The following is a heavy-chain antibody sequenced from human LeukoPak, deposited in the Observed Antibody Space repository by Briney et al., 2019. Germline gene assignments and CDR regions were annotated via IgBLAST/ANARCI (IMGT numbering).Heavy chain of an antibody. Sequence: GASVKVSCKASGGAFSSYAISWVRQAPGQGLEWMGGIIRIFGTANYAQKFQGRVTITADKSTSTAYMELSSLRSEDTAVYYCARDHRGEYYYDSSGHYDYWGQGTLVTVSS. J-gene: IGHJ4*02. CDR1: GGAFSSYA. CDR3: ARDHRGEYYYDSSGHYDY. V-gene: IGHV1-69*06. CDR2: IIRIFGTA. D-gene: IGHD3-22*01.